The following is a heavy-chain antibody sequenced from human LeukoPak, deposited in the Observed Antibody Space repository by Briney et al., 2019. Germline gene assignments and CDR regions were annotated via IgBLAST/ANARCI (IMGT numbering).Heavy chain of an antibody. Sequence: GEALKISCKGSGYSFTSYWIGWVRQMPGKGVEWMGIIYPGDSETRYSPSFQGQVTISADKSISTAYLQWSSLKASDTAIYYCARQAFSSSWSPFDYWGQGTLVTVSS. D-gene: IGHD6-13*01. CDR3: ARQAFSSSWSPFDY. CDR1: GYSFTSYW. V-gene: IGHV5-51*01. CDR2: IYPGDSET. J-gene: IGHJ4*02.